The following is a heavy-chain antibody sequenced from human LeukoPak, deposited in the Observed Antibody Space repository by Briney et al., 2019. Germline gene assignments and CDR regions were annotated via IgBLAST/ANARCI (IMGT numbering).Heavy chain of an antibody. CDR1: GYTFIGYY. CDR2: INPNSGDT. V-gene: IGHV1-2*02. J-gene: IGHJ4*02. CDR3: ARGSTVRSGGF. Sequence: ASVKVSCKASGYTFIGYYIHWVRQAPGQGLEWMGWINPNSGDTNYAQKFQGRVTMTRDTSISTAYMDLSGLRSDDTAVYYCARGSTVRSGGFWGQGTLVTVSS. D-gene: IGHD1-26*01.